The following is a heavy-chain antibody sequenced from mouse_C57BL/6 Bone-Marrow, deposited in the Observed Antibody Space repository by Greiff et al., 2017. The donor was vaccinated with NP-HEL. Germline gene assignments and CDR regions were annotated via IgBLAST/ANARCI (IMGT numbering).Heavy chain of an antibody. D-gene: IGHD1-1*01. V-gene: IGHV2-5*01. Sequence: VQLQQSGPGLVQPSQRLSITCTVSGFSLTSYGVHWVRQSPGKGLEWLGVIWRGGSTDYNAAFMSRLSITKDNSTSQVFFKMNSLQADDTAIYYCAKGGGSSPYYFDYWGQGTTLTVSS. J-gene: IGHJ2*01. CDR1: GFSLTSYG. CDR3: AKGGGSSPYYFDY. CDR2: IWRGGST.